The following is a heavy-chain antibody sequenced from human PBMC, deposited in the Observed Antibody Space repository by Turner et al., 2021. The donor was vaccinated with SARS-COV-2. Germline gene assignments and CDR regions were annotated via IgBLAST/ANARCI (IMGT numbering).Heavy chain of an antibody. CDR3: ARGYGYYDSSGYYYLDY. Sequence: QVQLVQSGAEVKKPGASVKVSCKASGYTFTSYGISWVRQAPGQGLEWMGWISSYNGNTNSAQKLQGRVTMTTDTSTSTAYMELMSLRSDDTAVYYCARGYGYYDSSGYYYLDYWGQGTLVTVSS. V-gene: IGHV1-18*01. CDR2: ISSYNGNT. D-gene: IGHD3-22*01. J-gene: IGHJ4*02. CDR1: GYTFTSYG.